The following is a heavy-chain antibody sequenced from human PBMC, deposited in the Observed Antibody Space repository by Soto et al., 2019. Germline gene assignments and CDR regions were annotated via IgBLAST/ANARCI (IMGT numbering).Heavy chain of an antibody. CDR1: DDSSSNYK. Sequence: SETLSLTCTVSDDSSSNYKWSWIRQPPGRRLEWIGYIYYSGSTNYNPSLKSRVTISVDRSKNQFSLKLSSVTAADTAVYYCARGNVVAIDYWGQGTLVTVSS. D-gene: IGHD2-21*01. V-gene: IGHV4-59*12. CDR3: ARGNVVAIDY. J-gene: IGHJ4*02. CDR2: IYYSGST.